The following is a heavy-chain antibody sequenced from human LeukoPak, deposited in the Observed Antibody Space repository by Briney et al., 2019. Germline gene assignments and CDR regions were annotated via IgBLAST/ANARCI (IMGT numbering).Heavy chain of an antibody. CDR3: ARDLTPENGGAWYDAFDV. V-gene: IGHV3-7*01. Sequence: GGSLRLSCVASGFTFSSYWMSWVRQAPGKGLEWVANIRQEGSEKYYVDSVKGRFTISRDNAKNSLYLQMSSLRAEDTGIYYCARDLTPENGGAWYDAFDVWGQGTMVTVSS. CDR1: GFTFSSYW. D-gene: IGHD6-19*01. J-gene: IGHJ3*01. CDR2: IRQEGSEK.